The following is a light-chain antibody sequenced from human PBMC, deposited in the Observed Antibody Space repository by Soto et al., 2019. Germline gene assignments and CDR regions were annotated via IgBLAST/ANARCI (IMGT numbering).Light chain of an antibody. CDR2: GAT. Sequence: NFLCSLSAAVGGRVTITCRASQGISNYLAWYQQKPGKAPQLLIYGATTLQSGVPSRFSGSGSGTDFTLTIASLQPEDVATYYCQKYDSDPPTVGGGTKVDI. V-gene: IGKV1-27*01. J-gene: IGKJ4*01. CDR1: QGISNY. CDR3: QKYDSDPPT.